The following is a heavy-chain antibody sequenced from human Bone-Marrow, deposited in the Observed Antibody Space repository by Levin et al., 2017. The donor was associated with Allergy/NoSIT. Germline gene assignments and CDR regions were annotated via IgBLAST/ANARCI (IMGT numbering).Heavy chain of an antibody. J-gene: IGHJ4*02. D-gene: IGHD2-2*01. CDR3: ARGLWRSSTSSFDY. CDR1: GFTFSSYA. CDR2: ISYDGSNK. Sequence: GGSLRLSCAASGFTFSSYAMHWVRQAPGKGLEWVAVISYDGSNKYYADSVKGRFTISRDNSKNTLYLQMNSLRAEDTAVYYCARGLWRSSTSSFDYWGQGTLVTVSS. V-gene: IGHV3-30*04.